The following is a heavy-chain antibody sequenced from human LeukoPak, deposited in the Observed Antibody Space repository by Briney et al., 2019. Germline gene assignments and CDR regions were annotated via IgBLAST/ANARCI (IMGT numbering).Heavy chain of an antibody. D-gene: IGHD2/OR15-2a*01. CDR3: ARRSMEADLYYFDY. CDR2: ISAYNGNT. CDR1: GYTFTSYG. J-gene: IGHJ4*02. V-gene: IGHV1-18*01. Sequence: ASVKVSCKASGYTFTSYGISWVRQAPGQGLEWMGWISAYNGNTNYAQKLQGRVTMTTDTSTSTAYMELRSLRSDNTAVYYCARRSMEADLYYFDYWGQGTLVTVSS.